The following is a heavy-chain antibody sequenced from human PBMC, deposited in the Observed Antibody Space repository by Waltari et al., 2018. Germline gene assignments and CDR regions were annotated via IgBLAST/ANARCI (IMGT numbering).Heavy chain of an antibody. CDR2: INPNSGGT. D-gene: IGHD1-1*01. CDR1: GYTFTGYY. CDR3: ATEVTELERRTNWFDP. Sequence: QVQLVQSGAEVKKPGASVKVSCKASGYTFTGYYMHWVRQAPGQGLEWMGRINPNSGGTNYAQKFQGRVTITADTSTDTAYMELSSLRSEDTAVYYCATEVTELERRTNWFDPWGQGTLVTVSS. J-gene: IGHJ5*02. V-gene: IGHV1-2*06.